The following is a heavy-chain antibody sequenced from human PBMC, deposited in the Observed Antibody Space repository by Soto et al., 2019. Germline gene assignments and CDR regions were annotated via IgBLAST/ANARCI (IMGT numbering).Heavy chain of an antibody. V-gene: IGHV1-69*13. CDR2: IIPIFCTA. D-gene: IGHD6-19*01. J-gene: IGHJ6*04. CDR1: GGTFSSYA. CDR3: VRGDLSRGWWPTVGKNYGMDV. Sequence: SVKVSCKASGGTFSSYAISWVRQAPGQGLEWMGGIIPIFCTANYAQKIQGRVTITAVESTSRAYMALSSLRSEDTALYCCVRGDLSRGWWPTVGKNYGMDVWGEGTTVIVSS.